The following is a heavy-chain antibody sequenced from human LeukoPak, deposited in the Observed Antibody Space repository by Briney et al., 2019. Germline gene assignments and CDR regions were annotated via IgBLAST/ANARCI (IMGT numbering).Heavy chain of an antibody. CDR1: GFTFSSYA. D-gene: IGHD2-15*01. J-gene: IGHJ4*02. CDR3: AKDVWDIVVVVAAPVDY. CDR2: ISGSGGST. V-gene: IGHV3-23*01. Sequence: GGSLRLSCAASGFTFSSYAMSWVRQAPGKGLEWVSAISGSGGSTYYADSVKGRFTISRDNSKNTLYLQMNSLRAEDTAVYYCAKDVWDIVVVVAAPVDYWGQGTLVTVPS.